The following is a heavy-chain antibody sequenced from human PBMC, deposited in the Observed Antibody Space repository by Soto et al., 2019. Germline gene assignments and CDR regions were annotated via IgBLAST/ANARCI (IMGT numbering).Heavy chain of an antibody. V-gene: IGHV2-5*02. CDR1: GFSLGTRGVG. J-gene: IGHJ4*02. D-gene: IGHD6-19*01. CDR2: IYWDDDK. Sequence: QITLKESGPTLVKPTQTLTLTCTFSGFSLGTRGVGVGWIRQPPGKALEWLALIYWDDDKRYSPSLKSRLTITQDTSKNQVVLTMTNMDPVDSATYYCARDSSGWYGFDDCGQVTLVTVSS. CDR3: ARDSSGWYGFDD.